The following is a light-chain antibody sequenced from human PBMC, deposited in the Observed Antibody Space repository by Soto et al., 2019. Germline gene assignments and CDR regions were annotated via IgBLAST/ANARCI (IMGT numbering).Light chain of an antibody. CDR2: DVS. CDR3: QQYDLYSAT. J-gene: IGKJ1*01. CDR1: QSISIW. V-gene: IGKV1-5*01. Sequence: DIQMTQSPSILSASVGDRVTITCRASQSISIWLAWYQQKPGKAPKLLIYDVSSLESGVPSRFRRSGSGTEFTLTISSLQPDDFATYYCQQYDLYSATFGQGTKV.